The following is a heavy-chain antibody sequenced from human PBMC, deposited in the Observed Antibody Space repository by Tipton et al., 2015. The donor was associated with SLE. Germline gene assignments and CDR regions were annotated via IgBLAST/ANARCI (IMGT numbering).Heavy chain of an antibody. CDR3: ASGTLEWSHEPDY. CDR2: IYYSGSP. D-gene: IGHD3-3*01. V-gene: IGHV4-39*07. J-gene: IGHJ4*02. Sequence: TLSLTCSVSGGSITNSNYFWGWIRQPPGKGLEWIGNIYYSGSPYYNPSLKSLVTISVNTSKNQFSLRLSSVTAADTAMFYCASGTLEWSHEPDYWGQGTLVTVSS. CDR1: GGSITNSNYF.